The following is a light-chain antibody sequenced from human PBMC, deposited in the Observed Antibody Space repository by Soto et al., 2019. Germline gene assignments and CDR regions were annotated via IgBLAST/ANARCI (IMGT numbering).Light chain of an antibody. Sequence: DIQLTQSPSFLSASVGDRVTITCRASQGISSYLDWYQQKPGKAPKLLIYAASTLQSGVPSRFSGSGSGTEFTLTIRSMQPEDFANYYCQQLNSYPLTFGGGTKVDIK. CDR1: QGISSY. J-gene: IGKJ4*01. CDR3: QQLNSYPLT. CDR2: AAS. V-gene: IGKV1-9*01.